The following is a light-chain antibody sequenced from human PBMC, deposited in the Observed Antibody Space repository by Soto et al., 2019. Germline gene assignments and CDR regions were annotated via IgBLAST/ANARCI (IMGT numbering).Light chain of an antibody. Sequence: VLSKSPGALSLSRGERATLSCRASQRVIGIYLAWYQQKPGQAPRLLIYGASNRATGIPDRFSGSGSGTDFTLTISRLEPEDFAVYYSQPSGRSGTFGQRTK. CDR2: GAS. CDR3: QPSGRSGT. V-gene: IGKV3-20*01. CDR1: QRVIGIY. J-gene: IGKJ1*01.